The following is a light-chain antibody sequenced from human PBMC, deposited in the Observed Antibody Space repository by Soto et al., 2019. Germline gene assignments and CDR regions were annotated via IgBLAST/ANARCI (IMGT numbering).Light chain of an antibody. J-gene: IGKJ1*01. V-gene: IGKV4-1*01. CDR2: WAS. CDR3: QQYYDTPRT. Sequence: DIVMTQSPDSLTVSLGERATINCKSSQSVLYSSNNKNYLAWYQQKPGQPPKLLIYWASTRKSGVPDRFSGSGSGIDFTLTISSLRAEDVAVYYCQQYYDTPRTFGQGTKVDIK. CDR1: QSVLYSSNNKNY.